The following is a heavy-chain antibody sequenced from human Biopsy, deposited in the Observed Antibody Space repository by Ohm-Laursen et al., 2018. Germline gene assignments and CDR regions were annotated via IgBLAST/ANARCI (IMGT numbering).Heavy chain of an antibody. J-gene: IGHJ5*02. V-gene: IGHV3-53*01. CDR2: IYSDGNT. D-gene: IGHD3-3*01. CDR1: GFTVSDNH. Sequence: SLRLSSAASGFTVSDNHISWIRQAPGKGLQWVSLIYSDGNTYYADSVKGRFTISRDIPRNTLYLQMNSLRAEDTAVYYCARGPGKLWSGYYTWGQGSLVSVSS. CDR3: ARGPGKLWSGYYT.